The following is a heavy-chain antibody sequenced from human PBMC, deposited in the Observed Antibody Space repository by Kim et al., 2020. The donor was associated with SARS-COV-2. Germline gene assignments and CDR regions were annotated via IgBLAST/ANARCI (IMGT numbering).Heavy chain of an antibody. D-gene: IGHD3-16*01. CDR2: ISDSGHSSHS. Sequence: GGSLRLSCAASGFTFSCCTMNWVRQAPGKGLEWVSTISDSGHSSHSDYADRGRGTITIASADNNNSVHLHIDRLDDTATANCSCVAWAYGHIDVWGQGT. J-gene: IGHJ6*02. CDR3: VAWAYGHIDV. CDR1: GFTFSCCT. V-gene: IGHV3-23*01.